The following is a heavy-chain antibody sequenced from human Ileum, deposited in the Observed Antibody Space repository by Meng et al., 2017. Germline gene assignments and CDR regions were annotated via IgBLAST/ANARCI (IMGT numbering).Heavy chain of an antibody. CDR1: GGSVSSNIAA. J-gene: IGHJ4*02. CDR2: TYYRSKWYS. D-gene: IGHD3-3*01. CDR3: ASGSGSLDY. V-gene: IGHV6-1*01. Sequence: LQQVGPGLVKPSQPRSLTWAVSGGSVSSNIAAWNWTRQSPLRGLEWLGRTYYRSKWYSEYAVSVKSRISITPDTSKNQFSLQMNSVTPEDTAVYYCASGSGSLDYWGPGTLVTVSS.